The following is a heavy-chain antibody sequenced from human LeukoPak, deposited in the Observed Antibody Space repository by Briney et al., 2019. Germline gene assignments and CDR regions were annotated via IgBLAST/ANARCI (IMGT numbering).Heavy chain of an antibody. CDR1: GFTFNNYA. CDR3: AKGDGYNYDNWFDP. V-gene: IGHV3-23*01. Sequence: PRGSLRVSCAASGFTFNNYALSWVRQAPGKGLEWVSAISDSGGSTYYADSVKGRFTISRDNSQNTLYLQMNSLRAEDTAVYYCAKGDGYNYDNWFDPWGQGTLVTVSS. CDR2: ISDSGGST. D-gene: IGHD5-24*01. J-gene: IGHJ5*02.